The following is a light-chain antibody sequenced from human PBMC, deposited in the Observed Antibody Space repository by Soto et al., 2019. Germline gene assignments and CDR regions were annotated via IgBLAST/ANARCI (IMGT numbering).Light chain of an antibody. CDR2: TAS. V-gene: IGKV1-12*01. Sequence: DIQMTQSPSSVSASVGDRVTITCRASQGISTWLAWYQQKPGKAPNLLIFTASSLQSGVPSRFRGSGAGTDFTLTIRSLQPEDFATYYCQQASIFPLTFGQGTRLEMK. CDR3: QQASIFPLT. J-gene: IGKJ5*01. CDR1: QGISTW.